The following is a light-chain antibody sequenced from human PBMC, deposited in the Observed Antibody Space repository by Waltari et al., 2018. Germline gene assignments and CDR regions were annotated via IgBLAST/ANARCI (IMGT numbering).Light chain of an antibody. CDR2: GTS. CDR3: LQDSSYPRT. V-gene: IGKV1-6*01. Sequence: AIQITQSPSSLSASVGDRVPITCRASQDIGTDLGWYQQKPGKAPKLLIYGTSSLESGVPSRFSGSRSGTDFTLTISSLQPEDFATYYCLQDSSYPRTFGQGTKVEIK. J-gene: IGKJ1*01. CDR1: QDIGTD.